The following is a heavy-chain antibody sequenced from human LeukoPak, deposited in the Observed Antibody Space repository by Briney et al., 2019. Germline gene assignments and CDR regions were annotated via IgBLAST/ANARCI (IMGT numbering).Heavy chain of an antibody. CDR1: GGSISSSTYY. J-gene: IGHJ4*02. CDR3: ASPSISSSTYDY. V-gene: IGHV4-39*01. Sequence: SETLSLTCTVSGGSISSSTYYWGWIRQPPGKGLEWIGSINYSGNTYYNPSLKSRVTIFVDTSKNQFSLRLSSVTAADTAVYYCASPSISSSTYDYWGQGTLVTVSS. D-gene: IGHD6-6*01. CDR2: INYSGNT.